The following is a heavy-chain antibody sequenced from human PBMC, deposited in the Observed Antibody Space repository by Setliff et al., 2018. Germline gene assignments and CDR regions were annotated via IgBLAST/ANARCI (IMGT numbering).Heavy chain of an antibody. CDR1: GFTVSSSD. Sequence: GGSLRLSCATSGFTVSSSDMSWVRQAPGKGLEWISVPSGDGNAYYADSVKGRFTISGDTSKNALYLQMNSLRAEDTAVYYCRLWFGELSRDYWGPGTQVTVSS. D-gene: IGHD3-10*01. V-gene: IGHV3-53*01. J-gene: IGHJ4*02. CDR3: RLWFGELSRDY. CDR2: PSGDGNA.